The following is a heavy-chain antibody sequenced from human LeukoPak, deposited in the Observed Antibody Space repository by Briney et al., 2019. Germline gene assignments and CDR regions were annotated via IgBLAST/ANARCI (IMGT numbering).Heavy chain of an antibody. D-gene: IGHD2-2*02. CDR3: ARASPGCSSTSCYTLGYNWFDP. CDR1: GYTFTNYG. Sequence: ASVKVSCKASGYTFTNYGISWVRQAPGQGLEWMGWISAYNGNTNYAQKLQGRVTMTTDTSTSTAYMELRSLRSDDTAVYYCARASPGCSSTSCYTLGYNWFDPWGQGTLVTVSS. CDR2: ISAYNGNT. J-gene: IGHJ5*02. V-gene: IGHV1-18*01.